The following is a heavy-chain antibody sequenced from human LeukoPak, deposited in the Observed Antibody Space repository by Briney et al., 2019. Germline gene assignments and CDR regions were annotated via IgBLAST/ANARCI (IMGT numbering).Heavy chain of an antibody. D-gene: IGHD4-17*01. V-gene: IGHV4-34*01. J-gene: IGHJ4*02. Sequence: SETLSLTCAVYGGSFSGYYWSWIRQPPGKGLEWIGEINHSGITNYNPSLKSRVTISADTSKNQFSLKLTSVTAADTAVYYCANPARDFADSGAITWWGQGTLVTVSS. CDR2: INHSGIT. CDR3: ANPARDFADSGAITW. CDR1: GGSFSGYY.